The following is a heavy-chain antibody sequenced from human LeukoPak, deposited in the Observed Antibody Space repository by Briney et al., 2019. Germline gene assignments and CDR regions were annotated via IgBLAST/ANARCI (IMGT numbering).Heavy chain of an antibody. CDR3: ARGDYYGSGSYYKKTVDY. V-gene: IGHV1-2*04. J-gene: IGHJ4*02. CDR2: INPNSGCT. D-gene: IGHD3-10*01. Sequence: ASVKVSCKASGYTFTGYYMHWVRQAPGQGLEWIGWINPNSGCTNYKQKFQGWVTMTRDTSISTAYMELSRLRSDDTAVYYCARGDYYGSGSYYKKTVDYWGQGTLVTVSS. CDR1: GYTFTGYY.